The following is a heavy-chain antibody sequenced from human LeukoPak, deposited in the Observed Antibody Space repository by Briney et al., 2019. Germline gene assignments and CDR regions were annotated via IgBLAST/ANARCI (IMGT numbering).Heavy chain of an antibody. CDR1: GGTFSSYA. CDR3: ARDPEYGYCSGGSCYWGS. V-gene: IGHV1-69*13. D-gene: IGHD2-15*01. CDR2: IIPIFGTA. J-gene: IGHJ5*02. Sequence: ASVKVSCKASGGTFSSYAISWVRQAPGQGLEWMGAIIPIFGTANYAQKFQGRVTITADESTSTAYMELSSLRSEDTAVYYCARDPEYGYCSGGSCYWGSWGQGTLVTVSS.